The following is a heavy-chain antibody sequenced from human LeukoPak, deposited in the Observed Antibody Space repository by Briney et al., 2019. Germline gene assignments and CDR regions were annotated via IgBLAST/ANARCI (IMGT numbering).Heavy chain of an antibody. D-gene: IGHD3-16*01. J-gene: IGHJ6*02. Sequence: SETLSLTCTVSGGSISGHYWTWIRQPLGKGLEWIGQIHYSGRPDYNPSLKSRVTISVDTSKNQLSLKVTSVTGADTAVYYCARFGVDYDMDVWGQGTTVTVSS. CDR1: GGSISGHY. CDR3: ARFGVDYDMDV. V-gene: IGHV4-59*11. CDR2: IHYSGRP.